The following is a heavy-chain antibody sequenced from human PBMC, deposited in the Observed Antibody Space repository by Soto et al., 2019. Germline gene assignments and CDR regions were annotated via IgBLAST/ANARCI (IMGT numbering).Heavy chain of an antibody. V-gene: IGHV4-30-4*01. CDR2: IYYSGST. D-gene: IGHD6-19*01. CDR1: GGSISSGDYY. CDR3: ARERPDGCRLDP. J-gene: IGHJ5*02. Sequence: QVQLQESGPGLVKPSQTLSLTCTVSGGSISSGDYYWSWIRQPPGKGLEWIGYIYYSGSTYYNPSLKSRVTISVDTTKNQFSLRLSSVTAADTAVYYCARERPDGCRLDPWGQGTLVTVSS.